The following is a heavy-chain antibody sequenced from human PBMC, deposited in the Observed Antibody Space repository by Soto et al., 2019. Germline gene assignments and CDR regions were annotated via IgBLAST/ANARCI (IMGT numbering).Heavy chain of an antibody. Sequence: QVQLVQSGAEVKKPGASVKVSCKASGYAFGAYYIYWVRQAPGQGLEWMGYINPHGGGARYVQESRDRLTITTDTPKDTAYMELRSLTSDDTAIYYCAKDRVRTPNGADSFDVWGQGTSVTVS. V-gene: IGHV1-2*02. J-gene: IGHJ3*01. CDR1: GYAFGAYY. CDR2: INPHGGGA. D-gene: IGHD2-8*01. CDR3: AKDRVRTPNGADSFDV.